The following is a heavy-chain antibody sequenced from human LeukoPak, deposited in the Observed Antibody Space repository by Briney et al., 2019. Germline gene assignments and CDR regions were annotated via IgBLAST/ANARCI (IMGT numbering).Heavy chain of an antibody. CDR3: ARVVSRGGYNFCDY. Sequence: PGGSLRLSCAASGFTFSSYWMSWVRQAPGKGLEWVANIKQDGSEKYYVDSVKGRFTISRDNAKNSLYLQMNSLRAEDTAVYYCARVVSRGGYNFCDYWGQGTLVTVSS. D-gene: IGHD5-24*01. CDR1: GFTFSSYW. V-gene: IGHV3-7*01. CDR2: IKQDGSEK. J-gene: IGHJ4*02.